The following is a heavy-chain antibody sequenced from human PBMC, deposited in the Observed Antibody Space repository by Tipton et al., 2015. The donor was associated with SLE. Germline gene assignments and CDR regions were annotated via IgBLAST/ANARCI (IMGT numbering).Heavy chain of an antibody. J-gene: IGHJ6*03. CDR1: GYTFTSYG. CDR2: ISAYNGNT. CDR3: ARDRGVVIAGYYYYYMDV. D-gene: IGHD2-21*01. V-gene: IGHV1-18*01. Sequence: QSGAEVKKPGASVKVSCKASGYTFTSYGISWVRQAPGQGLEWMGWISAYNGNTNYAQKLQGRVTMTTDTSTSTAYMELRSLRSDDTAVYYCARDRGVVIAGYYYYYMDVWGKGTTVTVSS.